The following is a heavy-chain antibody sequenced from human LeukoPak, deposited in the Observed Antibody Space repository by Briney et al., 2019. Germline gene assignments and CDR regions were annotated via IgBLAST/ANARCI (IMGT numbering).Heavy chain of an antibody. Sequence: PGGSLRLSCAASGFTFSSYAMHWVRQAPGKGLEWVAVISYDGSNKYYADSVKGRFTISRDNSKNTLYLQMNSLRAEDTAVYYCARGGRRIAAAVDYWGQGTLVTVSS. V-gene: IGHV3-30-3*01. CDR3: ARGGRRIAAAVDY. CDR2: ISYDGSNK. CDR1: GFTFSSYA. D-gene: IGHD6-13*01. J-gene: IGHJ4*02.